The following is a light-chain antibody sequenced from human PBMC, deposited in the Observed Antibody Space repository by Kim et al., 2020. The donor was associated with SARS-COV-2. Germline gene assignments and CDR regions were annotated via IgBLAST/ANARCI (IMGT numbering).Light chain of an antibody. CDR3: QQYYSYPIT. CDR1: QSFSSW. CDR2: QTS. Sequence: IQMTQSPSTVSASVGDRVTITCRASQSFSSWLAWYQQKPGKAPKLLIYQTSSLQSGVPSRFSGSGSGTEFTLTITSLQPDDFATYYCQQYYSYPITFGQGTRLEIK. V-gene: IGKV1-5*03. J-gene: IGKJ5*01.